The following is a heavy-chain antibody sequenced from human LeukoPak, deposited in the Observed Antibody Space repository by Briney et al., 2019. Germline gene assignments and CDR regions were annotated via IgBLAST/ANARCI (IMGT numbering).Heavy chain of an antibody. J-gene: IGHJ3*02. CDR2: ISYDGSNK. CDR1: GFTFSSYA. Sequence: GGSLRLSCAASGFTFSSYAMHWVRQAPGKGLEWVAVISYDGSNKYYADSVKGRFTISRDNSKNTLYLQMNSLRAEDTAVYYCAREVGTPQAFDIWGQGTMVTVSS. V-gene: IGHV3-30-3*01. CDR3: AREVGTPQAFDI. D-gene: IGHD1-26*01.